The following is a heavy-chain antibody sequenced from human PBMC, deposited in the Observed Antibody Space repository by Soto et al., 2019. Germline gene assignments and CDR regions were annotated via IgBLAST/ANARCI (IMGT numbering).Heavy chain of an antibody. Sequence: GESLKISCKGSGYSFTSYWISWVRQMPGKGLEWMGRIDPSDSYTNYSPSFQGHVTISADKSISTAYLQWSSLKASDTAMYYCARLLRITMVRGATNGERPPPNYGMDVWGQGTTVTVSS. CDR3: ARLLRITMVRGATNGERPPPNYGMDV. V-gene: IGHV5-10-1*01. J-gene: IGHJ6*02. CDR1: GYSFTSYW. CDR2: IDPSDSYT. D-gene: IGHD3-10*01.